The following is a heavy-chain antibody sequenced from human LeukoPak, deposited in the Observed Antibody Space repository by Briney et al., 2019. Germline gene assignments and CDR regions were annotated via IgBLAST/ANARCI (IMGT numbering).Heavy chain of an antibody. CDR3: ARDWDL. CDR1: GFTFSSRW. D-gene: IGHD1-26*01. Sequence: PGGSLRLSCVASGFTFSSRWMSWVRQAPGKGPEWVANIKQDGSEKKYVDSVKGRFTISRDNAKNSLFLQMNSLRVEDTALYYCARDWDLWGQXTLVXVSS. CDR2: IKQDGSEK. V-gene: IGHV3-7*01. J-gene: IGHJ4*02.